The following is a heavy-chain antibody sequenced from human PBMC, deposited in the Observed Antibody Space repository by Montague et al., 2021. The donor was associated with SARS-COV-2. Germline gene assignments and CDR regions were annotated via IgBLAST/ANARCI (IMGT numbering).Heavy chain of an antibody. J-gene: IGHJ4*02. Sequence: CAISGDSVSSNIATWNWIRQSPSRGLEWLGRTYYRSKWYNDYAESAKSRITIDPDTSKNQISLQLNSVTPEDTAVYYCARTSASSDYWGQGTLVTVSS. CDR3: ARTSASSDY. V-gene: IGHV6-1*01. CDR1: GDSVSSNIAT. D-gene: IGHD1-26*01. CDR2: TYYRSKWYN.